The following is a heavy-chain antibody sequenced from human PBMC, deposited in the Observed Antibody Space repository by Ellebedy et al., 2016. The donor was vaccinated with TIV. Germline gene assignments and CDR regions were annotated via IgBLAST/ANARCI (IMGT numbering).Heavy chain of an antibody. V-gene: IGHV3-53*01. CDR3: VKSSGNYDYGMDV. D-gene: IGHD3-3*01. CDR2: MYSGGGT. CDR1: GVTVSNNY. Sequence: GESLKISXAASGVTVSNNYMSWVRQAPGKGLEWVSVMYSGGGTFYADSVKGRFTISRDNSKNTVYLQMNSLRVEDTAVYYCVKSSGNYDYGMDVWGHGATVTVS. J-gene: IGHJ6*02.